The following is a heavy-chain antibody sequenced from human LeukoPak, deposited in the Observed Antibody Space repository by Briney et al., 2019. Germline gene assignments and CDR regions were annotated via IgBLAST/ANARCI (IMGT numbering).Heavy chain of an antibody. Sequence: TGGSLRLSCAASGFTFSNAWMSWVRQAPGKGLEWVSAISGSGGSTYYADSVKGRFTISRDNSKNTLYLQMNSLRAEDTAVYYCARGQDYDFWGGQGTLVTVSS. CDR3: ARGQDYDFW. D-gene: IGHD3-3*01. CDR2: ISGSGGST. CDR1: GFTFSNAW. J-gene: IGHJ4*02. V-gene: IGHV3-23*01.